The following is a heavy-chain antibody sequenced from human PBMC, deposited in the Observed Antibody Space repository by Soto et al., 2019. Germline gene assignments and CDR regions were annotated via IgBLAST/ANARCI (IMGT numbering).Heavy chain of an antibody. Sequence: PGVPLRLACAASGFSLRDYWVTWVRQAPGKGLDWVANIKQDGSEKYYLDSLKGRFTISRDNAKNSVYLLMNSLRAEDTAVYYCARGKDGRRAGTYYFDMDVWGKGTTVTVSS. D-gene: IGHD1-1*01. CDR1: GFSLRDYW. CDR3: ARGKDGRRAGTYYFDMDV. V-gene: IGHV3-7*01. J-gene: IGHJ6*03. CDR2: IKQDGSEK.